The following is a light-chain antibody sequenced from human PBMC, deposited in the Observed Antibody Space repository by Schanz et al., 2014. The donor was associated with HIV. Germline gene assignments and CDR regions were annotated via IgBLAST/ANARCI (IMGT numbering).Light chain of an antibody. Sequence: EIVMTQSPATLSVSLGERATLSCRASQSVSSSLAWYQQKPGQAPRLLIYGASSRATGIPDRFSGSGSGTDFTRTISRXXXXXXAVYYCHHYGGSFGPGTKVDYK. CDR3: HHYGGS. CDR2: GAS. V-gene: IGKV3-20*01. J-gene: IGKJ3*01. CDR1: QSVSSS.